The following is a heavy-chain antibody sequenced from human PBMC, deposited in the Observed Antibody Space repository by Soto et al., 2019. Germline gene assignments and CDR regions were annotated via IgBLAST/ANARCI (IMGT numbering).Heavy chain of an antibody. Sequence: SETLSLTCTVSGGSISSSSYYWGWIRQPPGKGLEWIGSIYYSGSTYYNPSLKSRVTISVDTSKNQFSLKLSSVTAADTAVYYCARVVGSGSYYKGVEPWGQGTLVTVSS. CDR2: IYYSGST. D-gene: IGHD3-10*01. V-gene: IGHV4-39*01. CDR3: ARVVGSGSYYKGVEP. CDR1: GGSISSSSYY. J-gene: IGHJ5*02.